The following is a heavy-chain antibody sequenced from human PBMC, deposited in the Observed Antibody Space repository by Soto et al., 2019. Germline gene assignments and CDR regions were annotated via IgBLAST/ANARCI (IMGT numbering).Heavy chain of an antibody. CDR2: INSYGSST. J-gene: IGHJ6*02. D-gene: IGHD1-26*01. V-gene: IGHV3-74*01. Sequence: PGRFMRLPYAASGLTIISFWMRWIRQATGKGLVWVSRINSYGSSTSYADSVKGRFTISRDNAKNTLYLQMNSPRADDTAVYYCARDLDWEPPRGLDVWGQGTTVTVSS. CDR1: GLTIISFW. CDR3: ARDLDWEPPRGLDV.